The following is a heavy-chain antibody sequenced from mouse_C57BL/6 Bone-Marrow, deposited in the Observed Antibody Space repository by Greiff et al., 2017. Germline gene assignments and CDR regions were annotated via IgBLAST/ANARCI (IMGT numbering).Heavy chain of an antibody. CDR2: IYPGDGDT. Sequence: VQLQQSGPELVKPGASVKISCKASGYAFSSSWMNWVKQRPGKGLEWIGRIYPGDGDTNYNGKFKGKATLTADKSSSTAYMQLSSLTSEDSAVYFCAGGRRFAYWGQGTLVTVSA. CDR3: AGGRRFAY. V-gene: IGHV1-82*01. CDR1: GYAFSSSW. J-gene: IGHJ3*01.